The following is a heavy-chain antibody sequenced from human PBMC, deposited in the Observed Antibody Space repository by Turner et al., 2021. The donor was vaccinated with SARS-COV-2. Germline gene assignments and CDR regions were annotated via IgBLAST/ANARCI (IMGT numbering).Heavy chain of an antibody. Sequence: QVQLVQSGAEVKKPGASVKVSCKASGYTFTTYYLHWVRQAPGHGLELMGMITPSSGYTTYAQTFQGRVTMTRDTSTTTVDMDLSILTLEDTAVYFCTRIRPGSTVPFDYWGQGTLVTVSS. V-gene: IGHV1-46*03. J-gene: IGHJ4*02. D-gene: IGHD4-17*01. CDR2: ITPSSGYT. CDR3: TRIRPGSTVPFDY. CDR1: GYTFTTYY.